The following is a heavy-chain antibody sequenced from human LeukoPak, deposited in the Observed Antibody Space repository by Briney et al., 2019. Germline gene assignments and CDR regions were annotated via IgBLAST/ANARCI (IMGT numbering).Heavy chain of an antibody. CDR2: ISSSSSYI. CDR1: GFTFSSYS. V-gene: IGHV3-21*01. J-gene: IGHJ4*02. Sequence: PGGSLRLSCAASGFTFSSYSMNWVRQAPGKGLEWVSSISSSSSYIYYADSVKGRFTISRDNAKNSLYLQMNSLRAEDTAVYYCARSNGSGSLAYYFDYWGQGTLVTVSS. CDR3: ARSNGSGSLAYYFDY. D-gene: IGHD3-10*01.